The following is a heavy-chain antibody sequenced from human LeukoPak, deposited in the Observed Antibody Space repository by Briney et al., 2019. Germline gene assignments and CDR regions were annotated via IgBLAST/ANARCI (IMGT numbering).Heavy chain of an antibody. CDR2: INSDGSST. Sequence: GGSLRLSCAASGFTFSSYWMHWVRQAPGKGLVWVSRINSDGSSTSYADSVKGRFTISRDNSKNTLYLQMNSLRAEDTAVFYCARDPDSRGYYVFDYWGQGALVTVSS. CDR3: ARDPDSRGYYVFDY. CDR1: GFTFSSYW. D-gene: IGHD3-22*01. V-gene: IGHV3-74*01. J-gene: IGHJ4*02.